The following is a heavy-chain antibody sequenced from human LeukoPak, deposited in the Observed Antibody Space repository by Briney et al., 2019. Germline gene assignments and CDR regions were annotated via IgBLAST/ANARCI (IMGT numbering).Heavy chain of an antibody. CDR3: TYYGSGAIRF. D-gene: IGHD3-10*01. CDR2: VRSKTDGGTT. CDR1: GFTFSSYA. V-gene: IGHV3-15*01. J-gene: IGHJ4*02. Sequence: GGSLRLSCAASGFTFSSYAMSWVRQAPGKGLEWVGRVRSKTDGGTTDYAAPVKGRFTISRDDSEDSLYLQINSLKTDDTAVYYCTYYGSGAIRFWGQGTLVTVSS.